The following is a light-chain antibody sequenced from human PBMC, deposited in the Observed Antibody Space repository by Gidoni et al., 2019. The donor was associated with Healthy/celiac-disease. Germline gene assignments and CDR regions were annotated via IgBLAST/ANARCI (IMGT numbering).Light chain of an antibody. CDR1: QGISSY. CDR3: QQLNSYQIT. Sequence: DIQLTQSPSFLSASVGDRFTITCRASQGISSYLAWYQQNPGKAPKLLIYAASTLQSGVPSRFSGSGSGTELTLTISRMQPEDFATYYCQQLNSYQITFGQGTRLEIK. V-gene: IGKV1-9*01. CDR2: AAS. J-gene: IGKJ5*01.